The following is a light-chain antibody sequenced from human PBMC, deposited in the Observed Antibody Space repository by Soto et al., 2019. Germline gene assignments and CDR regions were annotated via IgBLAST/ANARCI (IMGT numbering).Light chain of an antibody. CDR1: SSDVGGYDH. J-gene: IGLJ2*01. Sequence: QSALTQPASVSGSPGQSITISCTGTSSDVGGYDHVSWYQQHPGKAPKLIIYDVTARPSGISPRFSGSKSDNTASLAVSGLQPEDEADYYCSSYTNKDTLLLGGGTKVTVL. V-gene: IGLV2-14*03. CDR3: SSYTNKDTLL. CDR2: DVT.